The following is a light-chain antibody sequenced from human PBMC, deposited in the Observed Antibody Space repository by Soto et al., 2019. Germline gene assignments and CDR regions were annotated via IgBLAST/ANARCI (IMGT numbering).Light chain of an antibody. CDR3: SSSTTSSTLV. CDR2: EVS. CDR1: RCYVGGYNY. V-gene: IGLV2-14*01. Sequence: GLSQPASVSWSTGETVTISSTGTRCYVGGYNYVCWYQQHPGKAPKLMIYEVSNRPSGVSNRFSGSKSGNTASPTISGLQAEDEADYYCSSSTTSSTLVFGTGTKVTVL. J-gene: IGLJ1*01.